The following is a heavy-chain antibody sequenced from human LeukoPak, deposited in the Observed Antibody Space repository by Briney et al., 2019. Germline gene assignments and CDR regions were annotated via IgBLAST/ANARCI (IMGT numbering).Heavy chain of an antibody. CDR3: ARKSTDGYNEGLDY. CDR1: GGSISSYY. Sequence: SETLSLTCTVSGGSISSYYWSWIRHPPGKGLEGIGYIYYSGSTNYNPSLKGRVTISVDTSKNQFSLKLSSVTAADTAVYYCARKSTDGYNEGLDYWGQGTLVTVSS. D-gene: IGHD5-24*01. V-gene: IGHV4-59*01. CDR2: IYYSGST. J-gene: IGHJ4*02.